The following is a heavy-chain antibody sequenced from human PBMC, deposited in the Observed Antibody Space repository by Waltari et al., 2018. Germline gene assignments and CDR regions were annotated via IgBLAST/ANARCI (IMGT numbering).Heavy chain of an antibody. D-gene: IGHD3-10*01. CDR1: GFTFSSYA. CDR3: AKVEVSMVRGVIPYGMDV. CDR2: ISGSGGST. V-gene: IGHV3-23*01. J-gene: IGHJ6*02. Sequence: EVQLLESGGGLVQPGGSLRLSCAASGFTFSSYAMSWVRQAPGKGLEWVSAISGSGGSTYYADSGKGRFTISRDNSKNTLYLQMNSLRAEDTAVYYCAKVEVSMVRGVIPYGMDVWGQGTTVTVSS.